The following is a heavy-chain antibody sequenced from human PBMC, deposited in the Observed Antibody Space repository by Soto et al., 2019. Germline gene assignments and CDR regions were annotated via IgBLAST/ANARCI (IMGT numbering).Heavy chain of an antibody. D-gene: IGHD3-10*01. J-gene: IGHJ6*01. CDR1: GGSISSFY. Sequence: SETLSLTCTVSGGSISSFYVSWIRQSAGKGLEWIGRIDTSGTTNYNPSLKSRVTMSVDASKNHSSLNRSSVTAADTAVYYCSRGPRGYVYYHGMDVWGQGTTVTVSS. V-gene: IGHV4-4*07. CDR2: IDTSGTT. CDR3: SRGPRGYVYYHGMDV.